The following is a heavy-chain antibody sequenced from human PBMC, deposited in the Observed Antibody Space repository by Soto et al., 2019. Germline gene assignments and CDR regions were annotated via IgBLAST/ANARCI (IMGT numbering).Heavy chain of an antibody. D-gene: IGHD3-16*01. CDR2: ISGGGDAT. CDR1: GFTFINYA. V-gene: IGHV3-23*01. J-gene: IGHJ2*01. Sequence: EVQLLESGGGLVQPGGSLRLSCAGSGFTFINYAMNWVRQAPGKGLGWVSSISGGGDATFFADSVRGRFTISRDNSKNTVTLQMNGLGVDDTAVYWCGGEILGSTSRPNYWYFDLWGRGTLVTVSS. CDR3: GGEILGSTSRPNYWYFDL.